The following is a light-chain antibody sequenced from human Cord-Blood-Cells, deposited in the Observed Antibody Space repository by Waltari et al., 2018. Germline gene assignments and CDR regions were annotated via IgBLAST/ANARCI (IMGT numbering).Light chain of an antibody. CDR2: AAS. V-gene: IGKV1-9*01. J-gene: IGKJ1*01. Sequence: IQLTQSPSSLSASVGDRVTITCRASQGISSYLAWYQQKPGKAPKLLIYAASTLQSGVPSRFSGSGRGTDFTLTISSLQPEDFATYYCQQLNSYPRTFGQGTKVEIK. CDR1: QGISSY. CDR3: QQLNSYPRT.